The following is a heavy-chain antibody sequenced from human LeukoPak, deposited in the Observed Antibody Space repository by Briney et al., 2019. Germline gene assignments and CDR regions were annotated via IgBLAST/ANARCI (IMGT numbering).Heavy chain of an antibody. CDR2: SYYSGST. CDR1: GGSISSSSYY. J-gene: IGHJ5*02. D-gene: IGHD3-22*01. CDR3: ARQLWTDYSSGYYYLPNWFDP. V-gene: IGHV4-39*01. Sequence: PSETLSLTCTVSGGSISSSSYYWGWIRQPPGKGLEWMGSSYYSGSTYSNPSLKSRVTISVDTSKNQFSLKLSSVTAADTAVYYCARQLWTDYSSGYYYLPNWFDPWGQGTLVTVSS.